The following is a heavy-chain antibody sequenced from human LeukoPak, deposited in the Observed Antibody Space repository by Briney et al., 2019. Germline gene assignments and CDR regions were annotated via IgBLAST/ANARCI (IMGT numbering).Heavy chain of an antibody. D-gene: IGHD2-2*02. CDR1: GFTFSSYA. CDR3: AKDRGFRCSSTSCYTGPLDY. V-gene: IGHV3-23*01. CDR2: ISGSGGST. Sequence: PGGSLRLSCAASGFTFSSYAMSWVRQAPGKGLEWVSGISGSGGSTYYADSVKGRFTISRDNSKNTLYLQMNSLRAADTAVYYCAKDRGFRCSSTSCYTGPLDYWGQGTLVTVSS. J-gene: IGHJ4*02.